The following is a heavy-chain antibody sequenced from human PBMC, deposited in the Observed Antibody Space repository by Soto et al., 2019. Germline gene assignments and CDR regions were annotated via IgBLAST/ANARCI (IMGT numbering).Heavy chain of an antibody. CDR3: ARDHSNIVATTYYYYMDV. D-gene: IGHD5-12*01. CDR1: GFTFSSYD. Sequence: GGSLRLSCAASGFTFSSYDMHWFRQATGKGLEWVSAIGTAGDTYYPGSVKGRFTISRENAKNSLYLQMNSLRAGDTAVYYCARDHSNIVATTYYYYMDVWGKGTTVTVSS. V-gene: IGHV3-13*01. J-gene: IGHJ6*03. CDR2: IGTAGDT.